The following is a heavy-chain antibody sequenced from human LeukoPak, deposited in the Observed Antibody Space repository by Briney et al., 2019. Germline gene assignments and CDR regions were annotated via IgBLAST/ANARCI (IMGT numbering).Heavy chain of an antibody. CDR2: INPNSGGT. Sequence: GASVKVSCKASGYTFTGHYMHWVRQAPGQGLEWMGWINPNSGGTSYAQKFQGRVTMTRDTSISTAYMELSRLRSDDSAVYYCASLNLPDSSGYYDDWGQGTLVTVSS. J-gene: IGHJ4*02. CDR1: GYTFTGHY. CDR3: ASLNLPDSSGYYDD. D-gene: IGHD3-22*01. V-gene: IGHV1-2*02.